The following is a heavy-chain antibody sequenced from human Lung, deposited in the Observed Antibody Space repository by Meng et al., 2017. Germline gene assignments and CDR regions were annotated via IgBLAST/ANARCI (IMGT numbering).Heavy chain of an antibody. D-gene: IGHD6-13*01. V-gene: IGHV1-2*06. CDR1: GYHFPDYL. Sequence: TSGYHFPDYLLHVDRRAPRHRHDWRGRTDPKSGDTHYAQRFQGRVTMTGDTSISTAYMELSVLRSDDTAMYYCARDEDISAAGKLFGDYWGQGTLVTVSS. CDR3: ARDEDISAAGKLFGDY. J-gene: IGHJ4*02. CDR2: TDPKSGDT.